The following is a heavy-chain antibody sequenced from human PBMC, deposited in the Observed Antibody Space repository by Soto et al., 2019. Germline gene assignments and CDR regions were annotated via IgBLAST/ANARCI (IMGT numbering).Heavy chain of an antibody. CDR1: GYMFISYG. CDR2: ISAYNGNI. J-gene: IGHJ4*02. CDR3: VRDLDGSGSYYTDY. V-gene: IGHV1-18*01. D-gene: IGHD3-10*01. Sequence: QVQLVQSGAEVKKPGASVKVSCKASGYMFISYGINWVRQAPGQGLEWMGWISAYNGNIKYAQNLQGRVTMTTDTSTSTAYMEMRSLRYDDTAVDYCVRDLDGSGSYYTDYWGPGTLVTVSS.